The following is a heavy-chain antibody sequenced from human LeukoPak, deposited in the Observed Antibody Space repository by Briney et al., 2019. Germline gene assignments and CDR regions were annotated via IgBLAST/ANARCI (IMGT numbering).Heavy chain of an antibody. D-gene: IGHD3-22*01. Sequence: ASVKVSFKASGYTFISYGISWLRQPPAQGLEWMGIINLSGGSTSYAQKFQGRVTMTRDTSTSTVHMELSSLRSEDTAVYYCARDADYYDSSGYPHWGQGTLVTVSS. J-gene: IGHJ4*02. V-gene: IGHV1-46*01. CDR3: ARDADYYDSSGYPH. CDR2: INLSGGST. CDR1: GYTFISYG.